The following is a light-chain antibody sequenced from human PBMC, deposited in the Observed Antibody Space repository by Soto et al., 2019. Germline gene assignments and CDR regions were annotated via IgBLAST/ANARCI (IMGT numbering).Light chain of an antibody. V-gene: IGLV2-8*01. CDR2: EVS. Sequence: QSALTQPPSASGSPGQSVTISCTGTSSDVGGYNYVSWYQQHPGKAPRLMISEVSKRPSGVPDRFSGSKSGNTASLTVSGLQAEDEADYYCSSNAGSNNLVFGTGTKLTV. CDR3: SSNAGSNNLV. J-gene: IGLJ1*01. CDR1: SSDVGGYNY.